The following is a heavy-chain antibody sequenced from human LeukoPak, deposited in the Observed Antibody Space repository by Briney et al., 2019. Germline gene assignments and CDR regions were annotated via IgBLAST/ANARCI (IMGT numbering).Heavy chain of an antibody. CDR2: IYYSGAT. J-gene: IGHJ4*02. CDR1: GGSISTYY. D-gene: IGHD6-13*01. V-gene: IGHV4-59*01. Sequence: PSETLSLTCIVSGGSISTYYWNWIRQPPGKGLEWIGYIYYSGATNYNPSLKSRVTISVDTSKNQFSLKLSSVTAADTAVYYCARGVYIAAAQYGFWGQGTLVTVSS. CDR3: ARGVYIAAAQYGF.